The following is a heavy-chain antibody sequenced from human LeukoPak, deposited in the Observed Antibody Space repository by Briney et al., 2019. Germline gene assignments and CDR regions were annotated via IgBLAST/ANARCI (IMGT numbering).Heavy chain of an antibody. Sequence: SETLSLTCTVSGGSISSSTYYWGWIRQPPGKGLEWIGSIFYSGRTYYNPSLKSRVTMSVDTSKNQFSLKLSSVTAADTAVYYCARLRVRGYGYGPWEGPTWLDYWGQGILVAVSS. CDR2: IFYSGRT. CDR3: ARLRVRGYGYGPWEGPTWLDY. D-gene: IGHD5-18*01. J-gene: IGHJ4*02. V-gene: IGHV4-39*07. CDR1: GGSISSSTYY.